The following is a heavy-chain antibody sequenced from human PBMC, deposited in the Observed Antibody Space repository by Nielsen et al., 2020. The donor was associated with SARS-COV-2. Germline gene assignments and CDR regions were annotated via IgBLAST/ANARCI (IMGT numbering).Heavy chain of an antibody. D-gene: IGHD6-13*01. CDR3: ARQGAMAAAYYYYGMDV. CDR2: IYYSGST. Sequence: SETLSLTCTVSGGSISSYYWSWIRQPPGKGLEWIGYIYYSGSTNYNPSLKSRVTISVDTSKNQFSLKLSAVTAADTAVYYCARQGAMAAAYYYYGMDVWGQGTTVTASS. CDR1: GGSISSYY. V-gene: IGHV4-59*08. J-gene: IGHJ6*02.